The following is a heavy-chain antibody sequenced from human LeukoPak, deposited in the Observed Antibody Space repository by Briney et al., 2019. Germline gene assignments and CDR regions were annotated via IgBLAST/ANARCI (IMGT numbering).Heavy chain of an antibody. CDR3: ARDPSTVAGPGFDY. CDR2: IKGDGNSM. V-gene: IGHV3-74*01. CDR1: GFTFSSYW. J-gene: IGHJ4*02. Sequence: PGGSLRLSCAASGFTFSSYWMHWVRQAPGKGLMWVSLIKGDGNSMSYAESVKGRLTISRDNSKDTLYLQMNSLRAEDTAVYYCARDPSTVAGPGFDYWGQGTLVTVSS. D-gene: IGHD6-19*01.